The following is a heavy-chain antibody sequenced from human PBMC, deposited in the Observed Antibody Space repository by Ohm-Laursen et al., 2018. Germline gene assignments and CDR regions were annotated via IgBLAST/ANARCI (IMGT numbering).Heavy chain of an antibody. Sequence: SLRLSCSASGFTISNNYMNWVRQAPGKGLEWVSLIYSGGDMFYADSVKGRFTISRDKSKNTLYLQMNSLRAEDTAVYYCFSGPSWEIWGQGTVVTVSS. CDR2: IYSGGDM. CDR3: FSGPSWEI. J-gene: IGHJ3*02. CDR1: GFTISNNY. D-gene: IGHD1-26*01. V-gene: IGHV3-53*01.